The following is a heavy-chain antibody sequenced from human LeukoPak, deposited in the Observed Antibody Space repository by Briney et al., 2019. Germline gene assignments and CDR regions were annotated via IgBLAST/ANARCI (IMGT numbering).Heavy chain of an antibody. J-gene: IGHJ4*02. V-gene: IGHV4-61*02. CDR1: GGSFSSGSYY. D-gene: IGHD6-19*01. Sequence: SETLSLTCTVSGGSFSSGSYYWSWIRQPAGKGLEWIGRIYTSGSTNYNPSLKSRVTISVDTSKNQFSLKLSSVTAADTAVYYCARERLAVAGHYFDYWGQGTLVTVSS. CDR3: ARERLAVAGHYFDY. CDR2: IYTSGST.